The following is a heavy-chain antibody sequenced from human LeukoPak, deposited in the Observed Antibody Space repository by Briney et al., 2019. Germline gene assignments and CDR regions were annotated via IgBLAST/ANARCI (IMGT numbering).Heavy chain of an antibody. CDR3: ARGSAGYSSGWYDY. D-gene: IGHD6-19*01. Sequence: PSETLSLTCTVSGGSISSYYWSWIRQPPGKGLEWIGYIYYSGSTNYNPSLKSRVTISVDTSKNQFSLKLSSVTAADTAVYYCARGSAGYSSGWYDYWGQGTLVTVSS. CDR1: GGSISSYY. CDR2: IYYSGST. V-gene: IGHV4-59*01. J-gene: IGHJ4*02.